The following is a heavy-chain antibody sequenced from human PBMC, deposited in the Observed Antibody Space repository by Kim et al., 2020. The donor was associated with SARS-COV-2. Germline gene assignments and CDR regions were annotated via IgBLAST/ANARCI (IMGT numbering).Heavy chain of an antibody. D-gene: IGHD6-13*01. V-gene: IGHV3-15*01. Sequence: APVKGRFTISRDDSKNTLYLQMNSLKTEDTAVYYCTTDPCRFSDSSSCDYWGQGTLVTVSS. CDR3: TTDPCRFSDSSSCDY. J-gene: IGHJ4*02.